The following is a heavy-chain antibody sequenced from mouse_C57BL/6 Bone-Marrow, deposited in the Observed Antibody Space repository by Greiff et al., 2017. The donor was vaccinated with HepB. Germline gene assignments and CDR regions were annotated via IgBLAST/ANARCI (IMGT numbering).Heavy chain of an antibody. CDR1: GFTFSSYG. J-gene: IGHJ3*01. D-gene: IGHD3-2*02. Sequence: EVKLVESGGDLVKPGGSLKLSCAASGFTFSSYGMSWVRQTPDKRLEWVATISSGGSYTYYPDSVKGRFTISRDNAKNTLYLQMSSLKSEDTAMYYWARHRQLRLRGFAYWGQGTLVTVSA. CDR2: ISSGGSYT. V-gene: IGHV5-6*01. CDR3: ARHRQLRLRGFAY.